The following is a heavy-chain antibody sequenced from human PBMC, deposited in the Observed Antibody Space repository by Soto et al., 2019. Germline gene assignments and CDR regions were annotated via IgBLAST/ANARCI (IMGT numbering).Heavy chain of an antibody. D-gene: IGHD1-26*01. J-gene: IGHJ4*02. CDR1: GFTLTTYT. V-gene: IGHV3-21*01. Sequence: PGGSLRLSCAASGFTLTTYTMNWFRQAPGMGLEWVSSINGRGNYKYYTDSVEGRFTISRDNAQNSLYLQMNSLRAEDTAVYYCAREDGVVGATSAFDYWGQGTLVTVSS. CDR3: AREDGVVGATSAFDY. CDR2: INGRGNYK.